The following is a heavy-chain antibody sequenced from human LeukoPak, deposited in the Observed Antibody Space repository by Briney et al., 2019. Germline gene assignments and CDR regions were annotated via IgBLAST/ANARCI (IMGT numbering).Heavy chain of an antibody. Sequence: GRSLRLSCAASGFTFDDYAVHWVRQAPGKGLEWVSGISWNSGSIGYADSVKGRFTISRDNAKNSLYLQMNSLRAEDTALYYCAKTPGAAIDYYCYMDVWGKGTTVTVSS. D-gene: IGHD2-2*01. CDR3: AKTPGAAIDYYCYMDV. CDR1: GFTFDDYA. CDR2: ISWNSGSI. V-gene: IGHV3-9*01. J-gene: IGHJ6*03.